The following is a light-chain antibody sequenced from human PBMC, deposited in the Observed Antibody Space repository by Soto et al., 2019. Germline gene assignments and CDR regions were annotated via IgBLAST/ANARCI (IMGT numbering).Light chain of an antibody. CDR2: GAS. Sequence: EIVLTQSPGTLSLSPWERATLSCRASQSVSSSYLAWYQQKPGQAPRLLIYGASTRATGIPARFSGSGSGTEFTLTISSLQSEDVAVYYCQQYYSTPRTFGQGTKVDIK. V-gene: IGKV3-20*01. J-gene: IGKJ1*01. CDR1: QSVSSSY. CDR3: QQYYSTPRT.